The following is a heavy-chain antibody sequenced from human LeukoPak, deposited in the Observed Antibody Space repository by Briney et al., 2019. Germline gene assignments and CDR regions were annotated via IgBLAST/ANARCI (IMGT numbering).Heavy chain of an antibody. Sequence: GGSLRLSCVASGFAINTNHMNWVRQAPGKELEWVSITYYGGTTYYADSVKGRFTISRDNSKNTLYLQMNSQRADDTAVYYCARDSEGDGYNFDTWDRGTLVTVSS. J-gene: IGHJ5*02. CDR2: TYYGGTT. CDR3: ARDSEGDGYNFDT. V-gene: IGHV3-53*01. CDR1: GFAINTNH. D-gene: IGHD5-24*01.